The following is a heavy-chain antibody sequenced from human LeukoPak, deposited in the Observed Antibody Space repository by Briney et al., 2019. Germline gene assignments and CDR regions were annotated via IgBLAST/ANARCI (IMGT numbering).Heavy chain of an antibody. CDR1: GGSFSGYY. D-gene: IGHD2-21*02. CDR2: INHSGST. CDR3: ARAWAYCGGDCYSGDAFDI. V-gene: IGHV4-34*01. J-gene: IGHJ3*02. Sequence: SETLSPTCAVYGGSFSGYYWSWIRQPPGKGLEWIGEINHSGSTNYNPSLKSRVTISVDTSKNQFSLKLSSVTAADTAVYYCARAWAYCGGDCYSGDAFDIWGQGTMVTVSS.